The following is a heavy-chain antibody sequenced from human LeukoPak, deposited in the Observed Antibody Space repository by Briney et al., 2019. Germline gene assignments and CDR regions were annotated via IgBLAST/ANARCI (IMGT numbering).Heavy chain of an antibody. Sequence: ASVKVSCKASGYTLSTYGISWVRQAPGQGLEWMGWISGYNSDTKYAQNIQGRVTMTIDTSTSTAYTELRSLRSGDTAVYFCARAQGPVVVVPGANWYFDLWGRGALVTVSS. V-gene: IGHV1-18*01. CDR3: ARAQGPVVVVPGANWYFDL. J-gene: IGHJ2*01. CDR2: ISGYNSDT. CDR1: GYTLSTYG. D-gene: IGHD2-2*01.